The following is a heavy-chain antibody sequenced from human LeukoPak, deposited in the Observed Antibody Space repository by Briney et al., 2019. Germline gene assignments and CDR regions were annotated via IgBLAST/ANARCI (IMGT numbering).Heavy chain of an antibody. Sequence: GGSLRLSCAASGFTFSSYGMHWVRQAPGKGLEWVAFIRYDGSNKYYADSVKGRFTISRDNSKNTLYLQMNSLRAEDTAAYYCAKDEWVAAAGTALTWYYYGMDVWGQGTTVTVSS. CDR2: IRYDGSNK. CDR3: AKDEWVAAAGTALTWYYYGMDV. D-gene: IGHD6-13*01. V-gene: IGHV3-30*02. J-gene: IGHJ6*02. CDR1: GFTFSSYG.